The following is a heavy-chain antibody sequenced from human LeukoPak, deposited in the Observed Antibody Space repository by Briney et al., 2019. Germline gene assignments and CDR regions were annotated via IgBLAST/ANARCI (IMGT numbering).Heavy chain of an antibody. CDR3: AKVEGYCSSTSCYVYWFDP. Sequence: RGSLRLSCAASGFTFSSYAMSWVRQAPGKGLEWVSAISGSGGSTYYADSVKGRFTISRDNSKNTLYLQMNSLRAEDTAVYYCAKVEGYCSSTSCYVYWFDPWGQGTLVTVSS. V-gene: IGHV3-23*01. CDR1: GFTFSSYA. J-gene: IGHJ5*02. CDR2: ISGSGGST. D-gene: IGHD2-2*01.